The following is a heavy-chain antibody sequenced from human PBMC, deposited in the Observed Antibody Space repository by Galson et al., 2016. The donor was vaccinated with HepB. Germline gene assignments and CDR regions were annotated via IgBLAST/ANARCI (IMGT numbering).Heavy chain of an antibody. D-gene: IGHD1-1*01. CDR2: ISTNSGST. CDR1: GYIFTRNG. Sequence: SVKVSCKASGYIFTRNGISWVRQAPGQGLEWLGWISTNSGSTNYAQKVQDRITMTTDTSTRTVYMELRSLTSDDTAVYYCARDANLNLDYWGQGTLVTVSS. J-gene: IGHJ4*02. CDR3: ARDANLNLDY. V-gene: IGHV1-18*01.